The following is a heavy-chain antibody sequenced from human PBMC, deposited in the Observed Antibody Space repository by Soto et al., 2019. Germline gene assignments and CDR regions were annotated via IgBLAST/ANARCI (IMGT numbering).Heavy chain of an antibody. D-gene: IGHD2-15*01. CDR3: AKGWSPNIYSYYYGMDV. CDR2: IYSGGST. V-gene: IGHV3-53*01. CDR1: GFTVSTNY. Sequence: PGGSLRLSCVASGFTVSTNYMTWGRQAPGKGLEWVSVIYSGGSTYYADSVKGRFTISRDNSKNTLYLQMNSLRAEDTALYHCAKGWSPNIYSYYYGMDVWGQGTTVTVSS. J-gene: IGHJ6*02.